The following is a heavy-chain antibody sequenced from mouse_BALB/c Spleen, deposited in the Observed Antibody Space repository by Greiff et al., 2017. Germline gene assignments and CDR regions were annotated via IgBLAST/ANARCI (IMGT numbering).Heavy chain of an antibody. J-gene: IGHJ3*01. CDR2: INPSNGGT. D-gene: IGHD4-1*01. CDR1: GYTFTSYY. V-gene: IGHV1S81*02. CDR3: TRSPNWGWFAD. Sequence: QVQLKQSGAELVKPGASVKLSCKASGYTFTSYYMYWVKQRPGQGLEWIGEINPSNGGTNFNEKFKSKATLTVDKSSSTAYMQLSSLTSEDSAVYYCTRSPNWGWFADWGQGTLVTVSA.